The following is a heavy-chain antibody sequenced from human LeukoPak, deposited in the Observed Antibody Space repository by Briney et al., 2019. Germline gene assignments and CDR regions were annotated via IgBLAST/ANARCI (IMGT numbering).Heavy chain of an antibody. Sequence: PSETLSLTCTVSGGSISSYYWSWIRQPPGKGLEWIGYIYYSGSTNYNPSLKSRVTISVDTSKNQFSLKLSSVTAADTAVYYCASAKDLYYYDSMGDAFDIWGQGTMVTVSS. CDR3: ASAKDLYYYDSMGDAFDI. V-gene: IGHV4-59*01. J-gene: IGHJ3*02. D-gene: IGHD3-22*01. CDR1: GGSISSYY. CDR2: IYYSGST.